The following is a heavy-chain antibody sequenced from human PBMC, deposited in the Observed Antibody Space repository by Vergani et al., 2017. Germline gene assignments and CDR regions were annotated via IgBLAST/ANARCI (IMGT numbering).Heavy chain of an antibody. Sequence: QLQLQESGPGLVKPSETLSLTCTVSGGSISSSSYYWGWIRQPPGKGLEWIGIIYYSGSTNYNPSLKSRVTISVDTSKNQFSLKLSSVTAADTAVYYCATYDFWSGFDFDYWGQGTLVTVSS. CDR3: ATYDFWSGFDFDY. CDR1: GGSISSSSYY. V-gene: IGHV4-39*07. J-gene: IGHJ4*02. D-gene: IGHD3-3*01. CDR2: IYYSGST.